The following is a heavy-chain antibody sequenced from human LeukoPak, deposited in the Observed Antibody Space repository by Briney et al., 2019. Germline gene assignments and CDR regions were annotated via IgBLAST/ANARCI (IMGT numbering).Heavy chain of an antibody. CDR2: INHSGST. J-gene: IGHJ4*02. CDR3: ASLRQGVIDY. D-gene: IGHD3-10*01. V-gene: IGHV4-34*01. Sequence: SETLSLTCAVYGGSFSGYYRSWIRQPPGKGLEWIGEINHSGSTNYNPSLKSRVTISVDTSKNQFSLKLSSVTAADTAVYYCASLRQGVIDYWGQGTLVTVSS. CDR1: GGSFSGYY.